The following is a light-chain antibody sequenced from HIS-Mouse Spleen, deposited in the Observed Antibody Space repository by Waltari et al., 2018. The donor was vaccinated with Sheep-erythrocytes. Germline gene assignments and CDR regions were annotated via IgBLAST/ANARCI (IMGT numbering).Light chain of an antibody. CDR1: SSDVGGYNY. J-gene: IGLJ1*01. Sequence: QSALTQPRSVSGSPGQSVTISCTGTSSDVGGYNYVSWYQQHPGKAPKLMIYDVSKRPSGVTDRVSGCKSGNTASLTISGLQAEDEADYYCCSYAGSYNHVFATGTKVTVL. CDR2: DVS. V-gene: IGLV2-11*01. CDR3: CSYAGSYNHV.